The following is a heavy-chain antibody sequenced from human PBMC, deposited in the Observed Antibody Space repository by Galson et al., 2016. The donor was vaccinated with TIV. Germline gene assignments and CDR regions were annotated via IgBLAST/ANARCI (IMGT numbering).Heavy chain of an antibody. CDR1: GFTFSTYA. V-gene: IGHV3-23*01. Sequence: SLRLSCAASGFTFSTYAMNWVRQAPGKGLEWVSGIVGTGGTTCYADSVKGRFTISRDNSKNTLYLQMNSLRAEDTAVYYCAKRKNYGGDAFDLWGQGTLVTVSS. D-gene: IGHD4-23*01. CDR3: AKRKNYGGDAFDL. J-gene: IGHJ3*01. CDR2: IVGTGGTT.